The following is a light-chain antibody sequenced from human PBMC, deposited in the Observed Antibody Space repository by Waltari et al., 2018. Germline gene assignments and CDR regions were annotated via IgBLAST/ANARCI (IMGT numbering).Light chain of an antibody. CDR1: QDISNY. CDR3: QQYDNLPMYT. J-gene: IGKJ2*01. V-gene: IGKV1-33*01. Sequence: DIQMTQSPSSLSASVGDRVTITCQASQDISNYLNWYQQKPGKAPKLLIYDASNFETGVPSRFSGSGSGTDFTFTISSLQSEDIATYYCQQYDNLPMYTFGQGTKLEIK. CDR2: DAS.